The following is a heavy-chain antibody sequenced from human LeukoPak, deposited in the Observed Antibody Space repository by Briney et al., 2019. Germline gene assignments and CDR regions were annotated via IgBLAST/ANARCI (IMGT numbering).Heavy chain of an antibody. Sequence: GKSLRLSCAASGFTFSNYGMHWVRQAPGKGLEWVAVISYDGSNKYYADSVKGRFTISRDNSRNTLYLQMNSLRAEDTAVYYCARGSGYLETFDYWGQGTLVTVSS. J-gene: IGHJ4*02. V-gene: IGHV3-30*03. CDR3: ARGSGYLETFDY. CDR2: ISYDGSNK. D-gene: IGHD3-22*01. CDR1: GFTFSNYG.